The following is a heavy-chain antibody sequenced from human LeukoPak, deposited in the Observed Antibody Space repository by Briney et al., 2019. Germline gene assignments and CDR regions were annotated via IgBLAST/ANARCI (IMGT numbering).Heavy chain of an antibody. J-gene: IGHJ5*02. CDR2: IYPGDSDT. CDR3: ARGRYFDWQRPAYWFDP. Sequence: GESLKISCKGSGYSFTSYWIGWVRQMPGKGLEWMGIIYPGDSDTRYSPSFQGQVTISADKSISTAYLQWSSLKAPDTAMYYCARGRYFDWQRPAYWFDPWGQGTLVTVSS. D-gene: IGHD3-9*01. V-gene: IGHV5-51*01. CDR1: GYSFTSYW.